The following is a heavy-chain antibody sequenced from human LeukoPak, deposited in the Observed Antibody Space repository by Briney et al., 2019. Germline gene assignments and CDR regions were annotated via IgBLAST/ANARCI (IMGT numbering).Heavy chain of an antibody. Sequence: PGGSLRLSCEVSGFTFSRNWMHWVRQAPGKGLVWVSRISDDGSRTGYADSVKGRVTISRDNAKNTLYLQMNSLRVEDTAVYYCARGRDYASGAKYLDYWGQGSLVTVSS. CDR1: GFTFSRNW. V-gene: IGHV3-74*01. CDR3: ARGRDYASGAKYLDY. D-gene: IGHD2-2*01. CDR2: ISDDGSRT. J-gene: IGHJ4*02.